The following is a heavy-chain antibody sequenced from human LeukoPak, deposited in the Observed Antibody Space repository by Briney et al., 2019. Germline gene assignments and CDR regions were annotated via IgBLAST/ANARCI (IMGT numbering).Heavy chain of an antibody. Sequence: SETLSLTCTVSGDSISSYYWSWIRQPAGKGLEWIGRIYTRGSINYSPSLKSRVTMSVDTSKNRFSLNLSSVTAADTAVYYCARGKVGTDFDYWGQGTLVTVSS. CDR1: GDSISSYY. CDR2: IYTRGSI. CDR3: ARGKVGTDFDY. J-gene: IGHJ4*02. V-gene: IGHV4-4*07. D-gene: IGHD1-1*01.